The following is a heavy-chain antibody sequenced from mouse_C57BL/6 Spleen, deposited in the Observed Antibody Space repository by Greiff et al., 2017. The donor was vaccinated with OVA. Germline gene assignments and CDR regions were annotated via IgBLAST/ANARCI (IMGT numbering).Heavy chain of an antibody. CDR2: INPSNGGT. V-gene: IGHV1-53*01. Sequence: QVQLQQPGTELVKPGASVKLSCKASGYTFTSYWMHWVKQRPGQGLEWIGNINPSNGGTNYNEKFKGKATLTVDKSTSTAYMQLSSLTSEDAAVYYCAREGYYGNYEFAYWGQGTLVTVSA. CDR3: AREGYYGNYEFAY. CDR1: GYTFTSYW. D-gene: IGHD2-1*01. J-gene: IGHJ3*01.